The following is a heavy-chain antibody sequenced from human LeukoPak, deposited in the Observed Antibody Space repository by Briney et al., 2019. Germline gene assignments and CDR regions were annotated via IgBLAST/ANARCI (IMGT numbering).Heavy chain of an antibody. V-gene: IGHV3-74*01. J-gene: IGHJ5*02. Sequence: GGSLRLSCVASGFTFSNYWMHWVRQPPGKGLVWVSRIYVDGRTTNYADSVKGRFIISRDNAKNTLYLQMNSLRAEDTAVYYCARGQGDITGDINWFDPWGQGTLVTVSS. CDR1: GFTFSNYW. CDR3: ARGQGDITGDINWFDP. CDR2: IYVDGRTT. D-gene: IGHD1-20*01.